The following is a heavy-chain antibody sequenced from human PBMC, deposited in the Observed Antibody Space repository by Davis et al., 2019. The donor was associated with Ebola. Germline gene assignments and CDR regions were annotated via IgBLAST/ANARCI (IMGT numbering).Heavy chain of an antibody. Sequence: MPSETLSLTCTVSGGSINSYYWNWIRQPPGRGLEWIGYISFSGSSNYNPSLKRRVTISVDTSKNQFSLRLSSVTAADTAVYYCARRYSSSEYFFGYWGQGSLVTVSS. CDR1: GGSINSYY. CDR2: ISFSGSS. CDR3: ARRYSSSEYFFGY. V-gene: IGHV4-59*08. D-gene: IGHD6-6*01. J-gene: IGHJ4*02.